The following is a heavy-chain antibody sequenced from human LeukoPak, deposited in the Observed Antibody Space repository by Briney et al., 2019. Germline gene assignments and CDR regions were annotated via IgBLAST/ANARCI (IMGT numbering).Heavy chain of an antibody. J-gene: IGHJ3*02. CDR1: GYTFTSYG. Sequence: ASVKVSCKASGYTFTSYGISWVRQAPGQGLEWMGWISAYNGNTNYAQKLQGRVTMTTGTSTSTAYMELRSLRSDDTAVYYCARGREEMATIGLAFDIWGQGTMVTVSS. V-gene: IGHV1-18*01. CDR3: ARGREEMATIGLAFDI. D-gene: IGHD5-24*01. CDR2: ISAYNGNT.